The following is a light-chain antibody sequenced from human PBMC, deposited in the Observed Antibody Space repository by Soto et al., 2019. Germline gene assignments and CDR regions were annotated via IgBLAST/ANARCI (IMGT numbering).Light chain of an antibody. Sequence: AIRMTQSPSSLSASTVDRVTITCRASQGISSYLAWYQQKPGKAPKLLIYAASTLQSGVPSRFSGSGSGTDFTLTISCLQSEDFATYYCQQYYSYPFTFGPGTKVDI. CDR1: QGISSY. V-gene: IGKV1-8*01. CDR2: AAS. J-gene: IGKJ3*01. CDR3: QQYYSYPFT.